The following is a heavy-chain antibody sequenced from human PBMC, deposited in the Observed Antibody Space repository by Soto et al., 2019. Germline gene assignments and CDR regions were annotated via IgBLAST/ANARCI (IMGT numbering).Heavy chain of an antibody. V-gene: IGHV3-30*18. CDR1: GFTFTTYG. J-gene: IGHJ6*02. D-gene: IGHD6-19*01. CDR3: AKKEGSGWYHYYHGMDV. Sequence: LRLSCAASGFTFTTYGMHWVRQAPGKGLEWVAVISYDGSKTYYGGSVKGRFTISRDNFKNTLYLQMNSLRTEDTAVYYCAKKEGSGWYHYYHGMDVWGQGTTVTVSS. CDR2: ISYDGSKT.